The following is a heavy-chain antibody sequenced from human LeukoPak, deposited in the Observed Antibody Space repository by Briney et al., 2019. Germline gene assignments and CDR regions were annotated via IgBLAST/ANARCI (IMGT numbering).Heavy chain of an antibody. CDR1: GGTFSSYA. J-gene: IGHJ5*02. CDR2: SIPIFGTA. Sequence: SVKVSCKASGGTFSSYAISWVRQAPGQGLEWMGGSIPIFGTANYAQKFQGRVTITADESTSTAYMELSSLRSEDTAVYYCARDGYGSGSYQHKWFDPWGQGTLVTVSS. V-gene: IGHV1-69*13. CDR3: ARDGYGSGSYQHKWFDP. D-gene: IGHD3-10*01.